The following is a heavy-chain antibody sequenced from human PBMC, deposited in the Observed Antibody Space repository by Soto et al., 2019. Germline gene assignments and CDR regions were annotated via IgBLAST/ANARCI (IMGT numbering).Heavy chain of an antibody. CDR2: IYWDNDR. CDR3: AHRGPYSSYWDVGWFDT. D-gene: IGHD2-21*01. J-gene: IGHJ5*02. Sequence: QITLKESGPTLVEPTQTLTLTCSFSGFSLSSSGVGVGWLRQAPGKALECLGIIYWDNDRRYNPSLKKRLNRSKDTSKNLLILTMTHMEPVDPAAYYCAHRGPYSSYWDVGWFDTWGQGTLVTVS. V-gene: IGHV2-5*02. CDR1: GFSLSSSGVG.